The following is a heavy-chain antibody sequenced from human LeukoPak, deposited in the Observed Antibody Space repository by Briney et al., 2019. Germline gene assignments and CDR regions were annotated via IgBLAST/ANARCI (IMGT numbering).Heavy chain of an antibody. V-gene: IGHV3-64*01. Sequence: PGGSLRLSCAASGFTFSSYAMHWVRQAPGKGLEYVSGISSNGGSTYYGNSVKGRFTISRDNSKKMLYLQTGSLRGEDMAVYYCARSYCSSTSCSPGVYWGQGTLVTVSS. CDR2: ISSNGGST. CDR3: ARSYCSSTSCSPGVY. D-gene: IGHD2-2*01. J-gene: IGHJ4*02. CDR1: GFTFSSYA.